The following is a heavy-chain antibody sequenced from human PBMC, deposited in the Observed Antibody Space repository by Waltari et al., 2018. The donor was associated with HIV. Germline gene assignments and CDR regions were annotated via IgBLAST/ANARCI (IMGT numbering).Heavy chain of an antibody. CDR1: GYTFTGYY. V-gene: IGHV1-2*04. CDR3: ARGHYDFWSGYTTNWFDP. J-gene: IGHJ5*02. D-gene: IGHD3-3*01. CDR2: INPNRGGT. Sequence: QVQLVQSGAEVQKHGASVKVSCKASGYTFTGYYMHWVRQAPAPGLEWMGWINPNRGGTNYAQKCQGWVTMTRDTSISTAYMELSRLRSDDTAVYYCARGHYDFWSGYTTNWFDPWGQGTLVTVSS.